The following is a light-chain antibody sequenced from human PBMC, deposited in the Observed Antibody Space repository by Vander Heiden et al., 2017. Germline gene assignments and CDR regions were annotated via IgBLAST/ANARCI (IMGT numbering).Light chain of an antibody. CDR3: QQYGISPYT. CDR2: GTS. Sequence: EVVLTQSPGTLSSSPGGTVTLSCRATPSLGSRSLAWYQQKPGRPPRLLIYGTSNRATDVADRFSGSVFGTAFTHTITKLAPEDSAVYYCQQYGISPYTFGQGTKLEI. J-gene: IGKJ2*01. CDR1: PSLGSRS. V-gene: IGKV3-20*01.